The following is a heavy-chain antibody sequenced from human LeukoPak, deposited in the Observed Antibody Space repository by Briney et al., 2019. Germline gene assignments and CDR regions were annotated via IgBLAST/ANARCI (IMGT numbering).Heavy chain of an antibody. D-gene: IGHD3-9*01. J-gene: IGHJ4*02. Sequence: ASVKVSCKVSGYTLTELSMHWVRQAPGKGLEWMGGFDPEDGETIYAQKFQGRVTITRDTSASTVYMELSSLRSEDTAVYYCARGHDILTGNYDYWGQGTLVTVSS. V-gene: IGHV1-24*01. CDR1: GYTLTELS. CDR2: FDPEDGET. CDR3: ARGHDILTGNYDY.